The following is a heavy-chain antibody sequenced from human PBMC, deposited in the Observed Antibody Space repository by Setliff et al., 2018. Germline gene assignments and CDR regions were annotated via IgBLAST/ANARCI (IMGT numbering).Heavy chain of an antibody. J-gene: IGHJ5*02. D-gene: IGHD7-27*01. Sequence: SETLSLTCTVSGGSVSNSGFFWGWLRQAPGKGLEWIGNIYDSGSSNYNASLKSRLIITRDTSKNQISLKLTSATAADTAVYYCARGLEGWGNWFDPWGQGILVTVSS. CDR2: IYDSGSS. V-gene: IGHV4-39*07. CDR3: ARGLEGWGNWFDP. CDR1: GGSVSNSGFF.